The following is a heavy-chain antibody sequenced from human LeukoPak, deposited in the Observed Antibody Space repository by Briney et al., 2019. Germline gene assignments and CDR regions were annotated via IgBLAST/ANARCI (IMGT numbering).Heavy chain of an antibody. J-gene: IGHJ4*02. CDR3: ARSYYDFWSGYDDY. D-gene: IGHD3-3*01. CDR1: GFTFSSYA. Sequence: GGSLRLSCAASGFTFSSYATSWVRQAPGKGLEWVSAISGSGGSTYYADSVKGRFTISRDNSKNTLYLQMNSLRAEDTAVYYCARSYYDFWSGYDDYWGQGTLVTVSS. V-gene: IGHV3-23*01. CDR2: ISGSGGST.